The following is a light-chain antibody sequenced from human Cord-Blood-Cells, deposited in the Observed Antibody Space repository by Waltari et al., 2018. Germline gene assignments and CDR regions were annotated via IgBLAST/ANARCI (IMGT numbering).Light chain of an antibody. CDR2: GAS. J-gene: IGKJ1*01. CDR1: QSVSSSY. CDR3: QKYGSSPWT. V-gene: IGKV3-20*01. Sequence: EMVLTQSPGTLSLSPGERATLSCRASQSVSSSYLAWYQQKPGQAPRLLIYGASSRATGIPDRFSGSGSGTDFTLTISRLEPEDFAVYYCQKYGSSPWTFGQGTKVEIK.